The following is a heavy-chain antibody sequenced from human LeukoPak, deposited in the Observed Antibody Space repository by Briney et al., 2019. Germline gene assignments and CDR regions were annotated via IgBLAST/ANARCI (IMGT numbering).Heavy chain of an antibody. V-gene: IGHV4-39*07. CDR2: IYHSGST. Sequence: PSETLSLTCTVSGGSISSSSYYWGWIRQPPGKGLEWNGSIYHSGSTYYNPSLKSRVTIPVDTSKKQFSLNLRSVTAADTAVYYCARVEVYVVNGVDYWGQGTLVTVSS. CDR3: ARVEVYVVNGVDY. J-gene: IGHJ4*02. CDR1: GGSISSSSYY. D-gene: IGHD3-16*01.